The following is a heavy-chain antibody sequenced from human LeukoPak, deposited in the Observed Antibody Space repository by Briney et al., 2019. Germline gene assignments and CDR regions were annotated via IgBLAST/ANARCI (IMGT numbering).Heavy chain of an antibody. CDR1: GFTFSRYA. CDR3: AKDGEGEVPPAIGH. V-gene: IGHV3-23*01. J-gene: IGHJ4*02. CDR2: ISGDGGST. D-gene: IGHD2-2*01. Sequence: GGSLRLSCAASGFTFSRYAMSWVRQAPGKGLEWVSAISGDGGSTYNADSVKGRFSVSRDNPRNTLYLQMNSLRAEDTAIYFCAKDGEGEVPPAIGHWGQGTLVIVSS.